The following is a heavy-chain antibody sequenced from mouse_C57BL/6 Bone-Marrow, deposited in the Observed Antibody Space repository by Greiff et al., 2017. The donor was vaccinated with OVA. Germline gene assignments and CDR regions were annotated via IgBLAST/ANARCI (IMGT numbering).Heavy chain of an antibody. V-gene: IGHV1-85*01. CDR2: IYPGDGST. CDR3: ERLHPRAVDY. J-gene: IGHJ2*02. CDR1: GYTFTSYE. Sequence: QVQLQQSGPELVKPGASVKLSCKASGYTFTSYEINWVKQRPGQGLEWIGGIYPGDGSTKYNEKFKGKATLTVDTSSSTAYMELHSLTSEDSAVYFCERLHPRAVDYWGQGTSVTVSS.